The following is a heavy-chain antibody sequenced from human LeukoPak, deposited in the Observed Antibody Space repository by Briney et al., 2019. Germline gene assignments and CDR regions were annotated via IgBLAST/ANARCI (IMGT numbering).Heavy chain of an antibody. Sequence: GESLKISCTGSGYNFADYWIGWVRQMPGKGLEWMGIIYPGDSDTRYSPSFQGQVTISADKSVSTAYLQWSSLKASDTAMYYCARRAKLGYCSSTSCSYYFDYWGQGTLVTVSS. J-gene: IGHJ4*02. V-gene: IGHV5-51*01. D-gene: IGHD2-2*01. CDR3: ARRAKLGYCSSTSCSYYFDY. CDR1: GYNFADYW. CDR2: IYPGDSDT.